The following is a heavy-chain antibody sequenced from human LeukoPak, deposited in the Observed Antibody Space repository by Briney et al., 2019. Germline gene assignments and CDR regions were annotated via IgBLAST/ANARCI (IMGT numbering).Heavy chain of an antibody. CDR2: IYPGDSDT. V-gene: IGHV5-51*01. CDR3: VTGMVRGPDNYYYYGMDV. J-gene: IGHJ6*02. Sequence: GESLKISCKGSGYRFNNYWIHWVRQMPGKGLEWMGIIYPGDSDTRYSPSFQGQVTISADKSISTAYLQWSSLKASDTAMYYCVTGMVRGPDNYYYYGMDVWGQGTTVTVSS. CDR1: GYRFNNYW. D-gene: IGHD3-10*01.